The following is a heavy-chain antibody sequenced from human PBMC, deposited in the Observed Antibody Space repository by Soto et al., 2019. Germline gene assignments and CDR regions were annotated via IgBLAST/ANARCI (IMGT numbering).Heavy chain of an antibody. J-gene: IGHJ4*02. D-gene: IGHD2-15*01. CDR2: INDSGRT. CDR3: ARGQWSDRFLN. CDR1: GEALNSYY. V-gene: IGHV4-34*02. Sequence: QVQLQQWGAGLLKPWETLSLTCAVYGEALNSYYWSWIRQPPGKGLEWIGEINDSGRTNYNPSLRGPVTISSVASSMQFSLRLNSVTAADTAVYYCARGQWSDRFLNWGLGTLLTVSS.